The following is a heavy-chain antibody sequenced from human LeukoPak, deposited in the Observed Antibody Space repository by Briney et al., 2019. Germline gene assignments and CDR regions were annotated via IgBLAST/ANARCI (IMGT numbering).Heavy chain of an antibody. J-gene: IGHJ4*02. V-gene: IGHV3-23*01. CDR3: AKHGTDYYDSSGYYYDH. CDR2: ISGSGGST. CDR1: GFTFSSYA. D-gene: IGHD3-22*01. Sequence: PGGSLRLSCAASGFTFSSYAMSWVRQAPGKGLEWVSAISGSGGSTYYADSVKGRFTISRDNSKNTLYLQMNSLRVEDTAVYYCAKHGTDYYDSSGYYYDHWGQGTLVTVSS.